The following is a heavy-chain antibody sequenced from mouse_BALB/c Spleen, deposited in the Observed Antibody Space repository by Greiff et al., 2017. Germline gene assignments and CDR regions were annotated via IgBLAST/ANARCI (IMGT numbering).Heavy chain of an antibody. CDR1: GFNIKDTY. CDR3: ASDSSGYDYYAMDY. Sequence: EVQLQQSGAELVKPGASVKLSCTASGFNIKDTYMHWVKQRPEQGLEWIGRIDPANGNTKYDPKFQGKATITADTSSNTAYLQLSSLTSEDTAVYYCASDSSGYDYYAMDYWGQGTSVTVSS. V-gene: IGHV14-3*02. CDR2: IDPANGNT. D-gene: IGHD3-2*01. J-gene: IGHJ4*01.